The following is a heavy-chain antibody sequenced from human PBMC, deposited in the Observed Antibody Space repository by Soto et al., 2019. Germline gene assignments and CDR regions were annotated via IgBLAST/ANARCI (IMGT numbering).Heavy chain of an antibody. Sequence: EVQLVASGGHLVQPGGSLKLSCAASGFTFRAYTMHWVLQASGKGLAWVGRIRSKTTSYATAYAVSLKGRFTISRDNSKNTAYRQRDSLKAVDTSVYYCTANDSDTFVAYWGQGTLVTVSS. V-gene: IGHV3-73*02. CDR1: GFTFRAYT. CDR2: IRSKTTSYAT. J-gene: IGHJ4*02. CDR3: TANDSDTFVAY. D-gene: IGHD3-16*01.